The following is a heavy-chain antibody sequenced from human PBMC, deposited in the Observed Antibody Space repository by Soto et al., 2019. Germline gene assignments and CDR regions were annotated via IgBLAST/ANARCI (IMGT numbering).Heavy chain of an antibody. D-gene: IGHD1-7*01. V-gene: IGHV1-3*01. CDR2: INAGYGDS. J-gene: IGHJ4*01. CDR1: GYTFTTYS. Sequence: ASVKVSCKASGYTFTTYSIHWVRQAPGQRLEWMGWINAGYGDSKYSQKFQGRVPITRDASASTAYMELSNQRSDQTALYHCARGVRSNWYYESFEYCGLESMGTVSS. CDR3: ARGVRSNWYYESFEY.